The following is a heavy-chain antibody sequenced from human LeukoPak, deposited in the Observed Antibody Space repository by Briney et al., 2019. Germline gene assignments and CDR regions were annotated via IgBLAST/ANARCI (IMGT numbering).Heavy chain of an antibody. V-gene: IGHV4-34*01. CDR1: GGSFSDYY. Sequence: KTSETLSLTCAVYGGSFSDYYWSWIRQPPGKGLEWIGEIYHSGSTNYNPSLKSRVTISVDKSKNQFSLKLSSVTAADTAVYYCARTIVVPVYYFDYWGQGTLVTVSS. D-gene: IGHD2-2*01. CDR3: ARTIVVPVYYFDY. CDR2: IYHSGST. J-gene: IGHJ4*02.